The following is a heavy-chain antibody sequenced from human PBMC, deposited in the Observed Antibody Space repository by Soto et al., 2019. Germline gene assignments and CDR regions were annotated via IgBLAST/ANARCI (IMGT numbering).Heavy chain of an antibody. V-gene: IGHV4-59*08. J-gene: IGHJ4*02. CDR1: GGSISSYY. CDR2: IYYSGST. D-gene: IGHD5-18*01. Sequence: SETLSLTCTVSGGSISSYYWSWIRQPPGKGLEWIGYIYYSGSTNYNPSLKSRVTVSVDTSKNQFSLKPSSVTAADTAVYYCARLYSYGSNFDYWGQGTLVTVSS. CDR3: ARLYSYGSNFDY.